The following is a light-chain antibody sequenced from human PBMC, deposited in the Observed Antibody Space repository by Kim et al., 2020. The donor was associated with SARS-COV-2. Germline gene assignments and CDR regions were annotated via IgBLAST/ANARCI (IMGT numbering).Light chain of an antibody. CDR1: RGSITS. V-gene: IGKV1-17*01. Sequence: AFGGGSATTSRASRGSITSLVWCQQKQGAAPKQLLYAESTLQGGVPSRLSGGGSGANYTLLISSLQPQDFAAYYCRQHNNYPRTFGQGTKVHIK. CDR3: RQHNNYPRT. CDR2: AES. J-gene: IGKJ1*01.